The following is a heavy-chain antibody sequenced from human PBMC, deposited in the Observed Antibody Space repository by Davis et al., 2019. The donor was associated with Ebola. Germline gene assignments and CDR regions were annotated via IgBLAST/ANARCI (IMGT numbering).Heavy chain of an antibody. CDR3: ARSINNYYYGMDV. Sequence: PGGSLRLSCVASGFTFSSYSMNWVRQAPGKGLEWVSSISSSSSYIYYADSARGRFTISRDNAKNSLYLQMNSLRAEDTAVYYCARSINNYYYGMDVWGQGTTVTVSS. J-gene: IGHJ6*02. CDR1: GFTFSSYS. V-gene: IGHV3-21*01. CDR2: ISSSSSYI.